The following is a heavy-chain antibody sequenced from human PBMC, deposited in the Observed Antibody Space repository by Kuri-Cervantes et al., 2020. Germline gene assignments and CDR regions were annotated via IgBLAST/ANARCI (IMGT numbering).Heavy chain of an antibody. CDR3: ARGRRGSSWNYFDY. Sequence: GSPRLSCAVYVESFSGYYWTWIRQPPGKGLEWIGEVNHSGSSNYNPSLNSRVTISVDTSKDQFSLRLSSVTDADTAVYYCARGRRGSSWNYFDYWGQGTLVTVSS. D-gene: IGHD6-13*01. CDR1: VESFSGYY. CDR2: VNHSGSS. J-gene: IGHJ4*02. V-gene: IGHV4-34*01.